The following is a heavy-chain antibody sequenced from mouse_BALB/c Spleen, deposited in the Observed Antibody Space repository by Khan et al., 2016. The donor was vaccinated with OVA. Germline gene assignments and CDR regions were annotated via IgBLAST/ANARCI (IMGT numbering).Heavy chain of an antibody. V-gene: IGHV5-17*02. J-gene: IGHJ2*01. CDR1: GFTFSGFG. CDR3: ARTGYYYFDY. CDR2: IRSGSNTI. D-gene: IGHD2-3*01. Sequence: EVELVESGGGLVQPGGSRKLSCAASGFTFSGFGMHWVRQAPEKGLEWVAYIRSGSNTIYYADTVKGRFTISRDNPKNTLFLQMTSLRSEDTAMYFCARTGYYYFDYWGQGTTLTVSS.